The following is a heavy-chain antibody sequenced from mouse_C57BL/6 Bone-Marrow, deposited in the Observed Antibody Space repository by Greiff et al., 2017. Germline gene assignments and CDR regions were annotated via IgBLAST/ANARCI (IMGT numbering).Heavy chain of an antibody. J-gene: IGHJ3*01. CDR2: IYPSGGNT. CDR3: ARRGTIYYDYD. CDR1: GYTFTSYG. Sequence: VQLQQSGAELARPGASVKLSCKASGYTFTSYGISWVKQRPGQGLEWIGKIYPSGGNTYYNEKFKGKATLTADKSSSTAYMELRSLTSEDSAVYFCARRGTIYYDYDGGQGTLVTVSA. D-gene: IGHD2-4*01. V-gene: IGHV1-81*01.